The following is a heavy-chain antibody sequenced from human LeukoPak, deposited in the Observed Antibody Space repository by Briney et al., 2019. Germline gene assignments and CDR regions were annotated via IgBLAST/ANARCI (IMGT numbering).Heavy chain of an antibody. CDR1: GFTFSNYA. CDR2: ISGSGAST. CDR3: AKVARAQWLVGSTVDDAFDI. V-gene: IGHV3-23*01. D-gene: IGHD6-19*01. Sequence: GGSLRLSCAASGFTFSNYAMNWVRQAPGKGLEWVSTISGSGASTYYADSVKGRFTISRDNSKNTLYLQMNSLRAEDTAVYYCAKVARAQWLVGSTVDDAFDIWGQGTMVTVSS. J-gene: IGHJ3*02.